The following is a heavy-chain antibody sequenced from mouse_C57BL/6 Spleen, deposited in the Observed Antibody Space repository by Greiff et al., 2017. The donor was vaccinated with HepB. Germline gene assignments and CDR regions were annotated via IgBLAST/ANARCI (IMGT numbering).Heavy chain of an antibody. CDR1: GFSLTSYG. J-gene: IGHJ1*03. D-gene: IGHD1-1*01. V-gene: IGHV2-5*01. CDR3: AKAVVAHWYFGV. Sequence: QVQLQQSGPDLVQPSQSLSITCTVSGFSLTSYGVHWVRQSPGEGLEWLGVIWRGGSTDYNAAFMTRLSITKDNSNNQVFIKMNSLQADDTAIYYCAKAVVAHWYFGVWGTGATVTVSS. CDR2: IWRGGST.